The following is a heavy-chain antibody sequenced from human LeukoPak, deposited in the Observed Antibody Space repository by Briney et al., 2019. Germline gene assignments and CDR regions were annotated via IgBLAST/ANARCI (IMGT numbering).Heavy chain of an antibody. J-gene: IGHJ4*02. Sequence: SETLSLTCAVSGGSISSSNWWSWVRQPPGKGLEWIGEIYHSGSTNYNPSLKRRVTISVDKSKNQFSLKLSSVTAADTAVYHCASTNSSGYFTFDYWGQETLVTVSS. V-gene: IGHV4-4*02. D-gene: IGHD3-22*01. CDR1: GGSISSSNW. CDR3: ASTNSSGYFTFDY. CDR2: IYHSGST.